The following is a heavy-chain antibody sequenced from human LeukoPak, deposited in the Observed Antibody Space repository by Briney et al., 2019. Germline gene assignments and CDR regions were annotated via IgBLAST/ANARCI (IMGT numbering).Heavy chain of an antibody. CDR1: GGSFSGYY. Sequence: SETLSLTRAVYGGSFSGYYWSWIRQPPGKGLEWMGEINHSGSTNYNPSLKSRVTISVDTSKNQFSMKLSSVTAADTAVYYCARFLRTSRGSYFDYWGKGTLVTVSS. J-gene: IGHJ4*02. D-gene: IGHD1-26*01. CDR2: INHSGST. V-gene: IGHV4-34*01. CDR3: ARFLRTSRGSYFDY.